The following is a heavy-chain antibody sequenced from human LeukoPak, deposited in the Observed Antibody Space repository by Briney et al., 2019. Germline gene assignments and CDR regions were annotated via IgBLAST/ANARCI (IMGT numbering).Heavy chain of an antibody. D-gene: IGHD2-15*01. CDR2: MNPNSGNT. CDR1: GYTFTSYD. V-gene: IGHV1-8*01. CDR3: ARDVWGIVVVVAATDTHNWFDP. Sequence: GASVKVSCKASGYTFTSYDINWVRQATGQGLEWMGWMNPNSGNTGYAQKFQGRVTMTSNTSISTAYMELSSLRSEDTAVYYCARDVWGIVVVVAATDTHNWFDPWGREPSSPSPQ. J-gene: IGHJ5*02.